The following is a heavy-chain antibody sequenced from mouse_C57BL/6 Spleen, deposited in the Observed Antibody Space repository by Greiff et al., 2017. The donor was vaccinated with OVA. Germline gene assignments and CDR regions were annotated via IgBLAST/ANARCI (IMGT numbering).Heavy chain of an antibody. D-gene: IGHD1-1*01. J-gene: IGHJ2*01. Sequence: EVQLVESGGGLVQPGGSLSLSCAASGFTFTDYYMSWVRQPPGKALEWLGFIRNKANGYTTEYSASVKGRFTISRDNSQSILYLQMNALRAEDSATYYCARSLITTEVAYYFDYWGQGTTLTVSS. V-gene: IGHV7-3*01. CDR1: GFTFTDYY. CDR2: IRNKANGYTT. CDR3: ARSLITTEVAYYFDY.